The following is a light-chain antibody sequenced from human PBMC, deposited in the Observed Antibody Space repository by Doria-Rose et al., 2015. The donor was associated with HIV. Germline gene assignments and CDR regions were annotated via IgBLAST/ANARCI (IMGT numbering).Light chain of an antibody. J-gene: IGKJ2*01. CDR3: MQALQTPYT. V-gene: IGKV2-28*01. CDR1: KSLLHTIGYNY. Sequence: TQSPLSLPVTPGQPASISCTSSKSLLHTIGYNYLDWYLQKPGQSPQLLIYLGSNRASGVPDRFSGSGSGTDFTLKISRVEAEDVGVYYCMQALQTPYTFGQGTKLEIK. CDR2: LGS.